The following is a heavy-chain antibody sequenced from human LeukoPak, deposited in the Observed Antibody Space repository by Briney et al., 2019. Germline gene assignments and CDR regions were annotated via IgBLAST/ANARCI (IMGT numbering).Heavy chain of an antibody. Sequence: GASVKVSCKASGGTFSSYAISWVRQAPGQGLEWMGIINPSGGSTSYAQKFQGRVTMTKDTSTSTVYMELSSLRSEDTAVYYCARVIRNYYDSSGYDYWGQGTLVTVSS. CDR2: INPSGGST. J-gene: IGHJ4*02. V-gene: IGHV1-46*01. CDR1: GGTFSSYA. D-gene: IGHD3-22*01. CDR3: ARVIRNYYDSSGYDY.